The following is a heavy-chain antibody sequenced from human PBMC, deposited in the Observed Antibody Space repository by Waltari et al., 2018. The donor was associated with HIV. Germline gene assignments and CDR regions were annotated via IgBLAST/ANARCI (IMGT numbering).Heavy chain of an antibody. CDR3: ALYGFGPRYYGMDV. CDR2: ITSKGDNYAT. V-gene: IGHV3-73*01. Sequence: EVQLVESGGGLVQPGGSLKVSCAASGFPFSDSHLHWVRQASGRGLEWVGRITSKGDNYATAYAASVKGRFTISRDDSKNTADLQMNSLKTEDTAIYYCALYGFGPRYYGMDVWGQGTTVTVSS. J-gene: IGHJ6*02. CDR1: GFPFSDSH. D-gene: IGHD2-8*01.